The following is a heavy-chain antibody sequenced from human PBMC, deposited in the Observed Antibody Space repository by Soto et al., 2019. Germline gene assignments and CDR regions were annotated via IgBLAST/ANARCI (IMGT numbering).Heavy chain of an antibody. Sequence: GGSLRLSCAASGFTFSSYGMHWVRQAPGKGLEWVAVISYDGSNKYYADSVKGRFTISRDNSKNTLYLQMNSLRAEDTAVYYCAKDLDGVRGVIAPDYYGMDVWGQGTTVTVSS. D-gene: IGHD3-10*01. V-gene: IGHV3-30*18. CDR2: ISYDGSNK. CDR1: GFTFSSYG. CDR3: AKDLDGVRGVIAPDYYGMDV. J-gene: IGHJ6*02.